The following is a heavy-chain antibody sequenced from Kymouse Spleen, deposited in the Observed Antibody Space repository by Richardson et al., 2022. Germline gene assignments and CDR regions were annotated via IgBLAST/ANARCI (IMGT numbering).Heavy chain of an antibody. Sequence: QVQLQQWGAGLLKPSETLSLTCAVYGGSFSGYYWSWIRQPPGKGLEWIGEINHSGSTNYNPSLKSRVTISVDTSKNQFSLKLSSVTAADTAVYYCARGRVAAAGTGFDYWGQGTLVTVSS. J-gene: IGHJ4*02. D-gene: IGHD6-13*01. CDR2: INHSGST. CDR3: ARGRVAAAGTGFDY. V-gene: IGHV4-34*01. CDR1: GGSFSGYY.